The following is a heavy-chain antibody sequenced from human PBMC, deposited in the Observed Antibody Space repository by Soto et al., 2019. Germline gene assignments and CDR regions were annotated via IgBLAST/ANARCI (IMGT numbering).Heavy chain of an antibody. CDR2: IYYSGST. V-gene: IGHV4-59*01. CDR3: ASAGSGSSPAEMDV. J-gene: IGHJ6*02. D-gene: IGHD3-10*01. CDR1: GVSISSYY. Sequence: NLSLTCTVSGVSISSYYWSWIRQPPGKGLEWIGYIYYSGSTNYNPSLKSRVTISVDTSKNQFSLKLSSVTAADTAVYYCASAGSGSSPAEMDVWGQGTTVTVSS.